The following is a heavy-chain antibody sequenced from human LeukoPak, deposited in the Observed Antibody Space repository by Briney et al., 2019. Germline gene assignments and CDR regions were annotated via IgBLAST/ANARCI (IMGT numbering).Heavy chain of an antibody. CDR1: GNYW. D-gene: IGHD6-13*01. J-gene: IGHJ4*02. CDR2: ISPTGSTT. V-gene: IGHV3-74*01. Sequence: PGGSLRLSCAASGNYWMHWVRQAPGKGLVWVSRISPTGSTTSYADSVKGRFTVSRDNAKNTLYLQVNNLRAEDTAVYYCARGPSSNWSGLDFWGQGTLLTVSS. CDR3: ARGPSSNWSGLDF.